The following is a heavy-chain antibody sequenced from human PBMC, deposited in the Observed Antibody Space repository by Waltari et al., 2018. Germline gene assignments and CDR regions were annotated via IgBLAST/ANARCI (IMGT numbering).Heavy chain of an antibody. D-gene: IGHD4-17*01. CDR2: INHSGST. Sequence: QVQLQQWGAGLLTPSETLSLTCAVYGGSFSGYYWSWIRQPPGKGLEWIGEINHSGSTNYNPSLKSRVTISVDTSKNQFSLKLSSVTAADTAVYYCASMTVTTGVMWGQGTLVTVSS. J-gene: IGHJ4*02. CDR3: ASMTVTTGVM. V-gene: IGHV4-34*01. CDR1: GGSFSGYY.